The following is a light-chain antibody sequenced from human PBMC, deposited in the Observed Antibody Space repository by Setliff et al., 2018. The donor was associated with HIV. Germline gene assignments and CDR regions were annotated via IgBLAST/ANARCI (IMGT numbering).Light chain of an antibody. CDR1: SSDVGGYNY. J-gene: IGLJ1*01. CDR2: DVT. CDR3: CSFAGTYIFYV. Sequence: QSALTQPPSVSGSPGQSVTISCTGTSSDVGGYNYVSWYQQHPGKAPKVLIYDVTKRPSGVPDRFSGSKSGNTASLTISGLQAGDEADYYCCSFAGTYIFYVFGSGTKV. V-gene: IGLV2-11*01.